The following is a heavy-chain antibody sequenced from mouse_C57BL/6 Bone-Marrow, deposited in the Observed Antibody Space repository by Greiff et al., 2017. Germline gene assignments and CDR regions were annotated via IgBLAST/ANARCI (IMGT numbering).Heavy chain of an antibody. Sequence: QVQLQQSGAELVRPGASVTLSCKASGYTFTDYEMHWVKQTPVHGLEWIGAIDPETGGTAYNQKFKGKAILTADKSSSTAYMELRSLTSEDSAVYYCTRVGASYYCYDGCAYWGQGTLVTVSA. D-gene: IGHD2-12*01. CDR2: IDPETGGT. J-gene: IGHJ3*01. V-gene: IGHV1-15*01. CDR1: GYTFTDYE. CDR3: TRVGASYYCYDGCAY.